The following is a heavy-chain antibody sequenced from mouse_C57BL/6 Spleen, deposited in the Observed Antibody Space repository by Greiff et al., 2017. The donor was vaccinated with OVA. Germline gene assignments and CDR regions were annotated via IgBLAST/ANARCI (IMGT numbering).Heavy chain of an antibody. Sequence: QVQLQQPGAELVKPGASVKLSCKASGYTFTSYWMHWVKQRPGQGLEWIGMIHPNSGSTNYNEKFKSKATLTVDKSSSTAYMQLISLTSEDAAVCYCARMGDYSNHFDYWGQGTTLTVSS. CDR1: GYTFTSYW. J-gene: IGHJ2*01. CDR2: IHPNSGST. V-gene: IGHV1-64*01. D-gene: IGHD2-5*01. CDR3: ARMGDYSNHFDY.